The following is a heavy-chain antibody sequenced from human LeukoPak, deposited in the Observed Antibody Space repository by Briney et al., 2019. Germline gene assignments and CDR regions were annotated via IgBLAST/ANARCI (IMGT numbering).Heavy chain of an antibody. CDR2: ISAYNGNT. CDR3: ARVYCSSTSCYADNDY. CDR1: GCTFTSYG. J-gene: IGHJ4*02. D-gene: IGHD2-2*01. Sequence: ASVKVSCKASGCTFTSYGISWVRQAPGQGLEWLGLISAYNGNTNYAQKLQGRVTMTTDTSTSTEYMELRSLRSDDTAVYYCARVYCSSTSCYADNDYWGQGTLVTVSS. V-gene: IGHV1-18*04.